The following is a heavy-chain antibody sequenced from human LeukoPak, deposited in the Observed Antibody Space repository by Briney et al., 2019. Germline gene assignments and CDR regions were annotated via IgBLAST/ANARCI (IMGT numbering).Heavy chain of an antibody. CDR2: IYYSGST. J-gene: IGHJ4*02. CDR3: ARATTGYGLRYFDY. V-gene: IGHV4-59*01. Sequence: SQTLSLTCTVSGGSISSYYWSWIRQPPGKGLEWIAYIYYSGSTNYNPSLKSRVTISVDTSKNQFSLKLSSVTAADTAVYYCARATTGYGLRYFDYWGQGTLVTVSS. D-gene: IGHD5-18*01. CDR1: GGSISSYY.